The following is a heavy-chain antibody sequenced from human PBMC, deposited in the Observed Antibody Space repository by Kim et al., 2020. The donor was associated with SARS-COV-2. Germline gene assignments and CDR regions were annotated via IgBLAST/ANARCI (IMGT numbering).Heavy chain of an antibody. D-gene: IGHD6-13*01. J-gene: IGHJ6*02. Sequence: GGSLRLSCAASGFTFSNAWMSWVRQAPGKGLEWVGRIKSKTDGGTTDYAAPVKGRFTISRDDSKNTLYLQMNSLKTEDTAVYYCTTAGSSSSKALDYGMDVWGQGTTVTVSS. CDR1: GFTFSNAW. V-gene: IGHV3-15*01. CDR2: IKSKTDGGTT. CDR3: TTAGSSSSKALDYGMDV.